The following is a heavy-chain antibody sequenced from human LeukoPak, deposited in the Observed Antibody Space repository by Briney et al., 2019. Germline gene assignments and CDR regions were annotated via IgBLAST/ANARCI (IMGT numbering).Heavy chain of an antibody. D-gene: IGHD6-13*01. CDR3: AREITAAGKNWFDP. CDR2: IYYSGST. V-gene: IGHV4-30-4*01. CDR1: GGSISSGDYY. J-gene: IGHJ5*02. Sequence: SETLSLTCTVSGGSISSGDYYWSWIRQPPGKGLEWIGYIYYSGSTYYNPSLKSRVTISVDTTKNQCSLKLSSVTAADTAVYYCAREITAAGKNWFDPWGQGTLVSVSS.